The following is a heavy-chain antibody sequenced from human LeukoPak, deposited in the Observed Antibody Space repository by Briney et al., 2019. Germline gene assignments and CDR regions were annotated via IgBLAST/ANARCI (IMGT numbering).Heavy chain of an antibody. CDR2: IYYSGST. Sequence: SETLSLTCTVSGGSISSSSYYWGWIRQPPGKGLEWIGSIYYSGSTYYNPSLKSRVTISVDTSKNQFSLRLSSVTAADTAVYYCARRRNYYYDSSGYWALDYWGQGTLVTVSS. V-gene: IGHV4-39*07. J-gene: IGHJ4*02. CDR1: GGSISSSSYY. D-gene: IGHD3-22*01. CDR3: ARRRNYYYDSSGYWALDY.